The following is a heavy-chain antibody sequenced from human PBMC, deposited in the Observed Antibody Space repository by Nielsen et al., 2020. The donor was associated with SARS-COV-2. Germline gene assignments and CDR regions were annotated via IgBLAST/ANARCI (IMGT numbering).Heavy chain of an antibody. CDR1: GFSFSNYV. Sequence: GEPLKISCVASGFSFSNYVMNWVRQAPGKGLEWVSAISESGGATYYTDSVKGRFTISRDNSRNTLYLEMNSLRADDTAVYYCAKHEGEDWGQGTLVTVSS. V-gene: IGHV3-23*01. CDR2: ISESGGAT. D-gene: IGHD3-10*01. CDR3: AKHEGED. J-gene: IGHJ4*02.